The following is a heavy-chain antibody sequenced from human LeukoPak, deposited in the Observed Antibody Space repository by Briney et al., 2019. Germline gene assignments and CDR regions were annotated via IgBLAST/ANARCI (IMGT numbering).Heavy chain of an antibody. D-gene: IGHD2-21*02. Sequence: GGSLRLSCAASGFTSSRYGMHWVRQAPGKGLEWVAVISYDGSHKYYEDSVKGRFTISRDNSKNTLYLQMNSLRAEDTAVYYCAKEYCGGDCHSDYFDYWGQGTLVTVSS. CDR2: ISYDGSHK. V-gene: IGHV3-30*18. J-gene: IGHJ4*02. CDR3: AKEYCGGDCHSDYFDY. CDR1: GFTSSRYG.